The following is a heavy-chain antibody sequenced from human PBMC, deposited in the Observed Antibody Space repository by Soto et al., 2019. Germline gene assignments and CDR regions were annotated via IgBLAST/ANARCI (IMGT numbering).Heavy chain of an antibody. Sequence: QVQLQESGPGLVKPSETLSLICTVSGGSITSHYWSWIRQPAGKGLEWIGRIYTTGSTNYNPSLKSRVTMPLDTSKNQFSLRLISVTAADTAVYYCARGLRYDHRWGTYRDDWFDPWGQGILVSVSS. D-gene: IGHD3-16*02. J-gene: IGHJ5*02. CDR3: ARGLRYDHRWGTYRDDWFDP. CDR2: IYTTGST. V-gene: IGHV4-4*07. CDR1: GGSITSHY.